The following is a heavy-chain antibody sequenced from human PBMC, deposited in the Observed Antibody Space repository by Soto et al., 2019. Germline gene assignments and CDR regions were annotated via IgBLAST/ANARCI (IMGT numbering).Heavy chain of an antibody. V-gene: IGHV5-51*01. J-gene: IGHJ4*02. D-gene: IGHD5-12*01. CDR2: IYPGDSDT. CDR1: GYSFTSYW. Sequence: SLKISCKGPGYSFTSYWIGWVRQMPGKGLEWMGIIYPGDSDTRYSPSFQGQVTISADKSISTAYLQWSSLKASDTAMYYCARHGAYSGHDSGYYFDYWGQAPLVTVAS. CDR3: ARHGAYSGHDSGYYFDY.